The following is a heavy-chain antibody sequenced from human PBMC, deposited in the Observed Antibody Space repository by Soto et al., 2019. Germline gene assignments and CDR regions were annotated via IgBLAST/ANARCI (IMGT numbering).Heavy chain of an antibody. V-gene: IGHV3-66*01. CDR3: TREFRTSGSRDAFDI. Sequence: EVELVESGGGLVQPGGSLRLSCVASGFTVSSNYMTWVRQAPGKGLEWVSVLYSGDSGTTIDADSVKGRYTISRDNSKNTLYLQMNSLRAEDTAVYYCTREFRTSGSRDAFDIWGQGTMVTVSS. CDR1: GFTVSSNY. CDR2: LYSGDSGTT. J-gene: IGHJ3*02. D-gene: IGHD1-26*01.